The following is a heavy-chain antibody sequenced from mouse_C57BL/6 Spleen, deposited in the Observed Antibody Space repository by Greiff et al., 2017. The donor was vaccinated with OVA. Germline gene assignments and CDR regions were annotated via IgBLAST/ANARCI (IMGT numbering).Heavy chain of an antibody. CDR2: IDPSDSYT. V-gene: IGHV1-69*01. CDR1: GYTFTSYW. D-gene: IGHD1-2*01. Sequence: QVQLQQPGAELVMPGASVKLSCKASGYTFTSYWMHWVKQRPGQGLEWIGEIDPSDSYTNYNQKFKGKSTLTVDKSSSTAYMQLSSLTSEDSAVYYWARRGGTAYFDYWGQGTTLTVSS. CDR3: ARRGGTAYFDY. J-gene: IGHJ2*01.